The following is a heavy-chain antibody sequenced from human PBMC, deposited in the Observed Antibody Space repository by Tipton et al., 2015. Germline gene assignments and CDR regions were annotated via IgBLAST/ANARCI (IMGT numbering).Heavy chain of an antibody. CDR3: ARDVEHGMDV. J-gene: IGHJ6*02. V-gene: IGHV4-34*01. D-gene: IGHD5-24*01. CDR1: GGSFSGYY. CDR2: INDSGST. Sequence: TLSLTCAVYGGSFSGYYWSWIRQTPGEGLEWIGEINDSGSTNYNPSLKTRVTISGDTSKNQFSLMLRSVTAADTAVYYCARDVEHGMDVWGQGTTVTVSS.